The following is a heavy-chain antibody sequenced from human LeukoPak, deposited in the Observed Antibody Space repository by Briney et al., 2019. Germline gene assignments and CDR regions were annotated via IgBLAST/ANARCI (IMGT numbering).Heavy chain of an antibody. Sequence: GGSLRLACVASGFSLSNEMNWVRQTPEKGLEWISYFSGPSIHYAASLKGRFTISTDDAKNSLYLQMSSLRADDTGLYYCASRRVAVPTSRAFDFWGPGTLVTVSS. J-gene: IGHJ4*02. CDR2: FSGPSI. CDR1: GFSLSNE. V-gene: IGHV3-48*03. CDR3: ASRRVAVPTSRAFDF. D-gene: IGHD2/OR15-2a*01.